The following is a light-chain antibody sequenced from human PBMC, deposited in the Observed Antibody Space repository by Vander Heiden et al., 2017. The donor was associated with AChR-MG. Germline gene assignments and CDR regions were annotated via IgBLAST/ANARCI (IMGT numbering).Light chain of an antibody. J-gene: IGKJ2*01. CDR1: QSNNRY. Sequence: DIQITQSQSSLSASVADRVTITCRASQSNNRYLYWYQQKPRKASNHLIYAASSWQRGVPSRISGSGSETDYTLTISTLQPEEFATYYCQQSDSTSYTFGQGTKLEIK. CDR2: AAS. V-gene: IGKV1-39*01. CDR3: QQSDSTSYT.